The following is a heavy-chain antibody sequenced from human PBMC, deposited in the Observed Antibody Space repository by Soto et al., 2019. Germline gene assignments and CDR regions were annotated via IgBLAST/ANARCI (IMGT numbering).Heavy chain of an antibody. Sequence: QVHLVQSGAEVKKPGASVKVSCKGSGYGFTTYGITWVRQAPGQGLEWMAWISAHNGNPNYAQKLQGRVTVTRDTSTNTAYMELRSLRADDTAVYYCARGRYGDYWGQGALVTVSS. D-gene: IGHD1-1*01. J-gene: IGHJ4*02. V-gene: IGHV1-18*01. CDR2: ISAHNGNP. CDR3: ARGRYGDY. CDR1: GYGFTTYG.